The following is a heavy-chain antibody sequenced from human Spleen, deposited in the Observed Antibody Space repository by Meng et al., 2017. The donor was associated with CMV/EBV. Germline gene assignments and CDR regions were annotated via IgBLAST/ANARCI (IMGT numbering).Heavy chain of an antibody. V-gene: IGHV1-18*01. CDR3: ARDRYNWDFDY. CDR2: VSTYNGNT. D-gene: IGHD1-1*01. CDR1: CYSFVNFV. Sequence: SCKASCYSFVNFVFSWVRQAPGQGLQWMGWVSTYNGNTNYAKSLQGRVTLTTDTSTSTAYMELRSLRSDDTAVYFCARDRYNWDFDYWGQGTLVTVSS. J-gene: IGHJ4*02.